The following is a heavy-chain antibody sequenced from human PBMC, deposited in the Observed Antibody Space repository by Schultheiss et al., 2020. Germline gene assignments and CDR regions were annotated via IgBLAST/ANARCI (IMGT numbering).Heavy chain of an antibody. D-gene: IGHD1-26*01. J-gene: IGHJ4*02. CDR3: AKDRIGWELYFDY. V-gene: IGHV3-23*01. CDR2: ISGSGGST. Sequence: GGSLRLSCAASGFTFSSYGMHWVRQAPGKGLEWVSAISGSGGSTYYADSVKGRFTISRDNSKNTVYLQMNSLRPEDTAVYYCAKDRIGWELYFDYWGQGTLVTVSS. CDR1: GFTFSSYG.